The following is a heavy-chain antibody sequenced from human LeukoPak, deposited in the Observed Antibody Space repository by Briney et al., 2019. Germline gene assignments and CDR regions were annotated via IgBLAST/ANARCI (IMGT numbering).Heavy chain of an antibody. D-gene: IGHD2-21*02. CDR2: ITKNGDST. J-gene: IGHJ4*02. V-gene: IGHV3-23*01. Sequence: GGSLRLSCAASGFTFSSYAMSWVRQAPGKGLEWVSAITKNGDSTYYADSVRGRFTISRDNSKNTLYLQMNSLRAEDTAVYYCARDSVVVTTIIRYFDYWGQGTLVTVSS. CDR3: ARDSVVVTTIIRYFDY. CDR1: GFTFSSYA.